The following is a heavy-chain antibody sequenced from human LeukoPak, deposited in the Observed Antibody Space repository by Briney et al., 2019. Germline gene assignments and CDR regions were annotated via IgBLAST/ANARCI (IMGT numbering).Heavy chain of an antibody. J-gene: IGHJ4*02. CDR3: ARGYYYDSSGPIDY. D-gene: IGHD3-22*01. CDR1: GFPFSRYW. V-gene: IGHV3-74*01. Sequence: PGGSLRLSCAASGFPFSRYWMHWVRQAPGKGLMWVSRINRDGSSTTYADSVKGRFTISRDNAKNTLYLQMNSLRAEDTAVYYCARGYYYDSSGPIDYWGQGTLVTVSS. CDR2: INRDGSST.